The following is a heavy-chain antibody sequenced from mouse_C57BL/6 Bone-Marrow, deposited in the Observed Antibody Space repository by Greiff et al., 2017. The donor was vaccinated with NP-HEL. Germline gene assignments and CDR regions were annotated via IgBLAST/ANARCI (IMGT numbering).Heavy chain of an antibody. CDR1: GFTFSDYY. D-gene: IGHD4-1*01. Sequence: EVQVVESGGGLVQPGGSLKLSCAASGFTFSDYYMYWVRQTPEKRLEWVAYISNGGGSTYYPDTVKGRFTISRDNAKNTLYLQMSRLKSEDTALYYCARRTGPYWYFDVWGTGTTVTVSS. J-gene: IGHJ1*03. CDR3: ARRTGPYWYFDV. CDR2: ISNGGGST. V-gene: IGHV5-12*01.